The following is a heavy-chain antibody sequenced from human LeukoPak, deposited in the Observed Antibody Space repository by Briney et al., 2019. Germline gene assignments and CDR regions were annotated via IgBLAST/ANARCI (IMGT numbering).Heavy chain of an antibody. Sequence: ASVKVSCKASGYTFTSYHMHWVGQAAGQGLEWMGVINPSGGSTSYAQKFQGRVTMTSDTSTSTVYMELSSLRSEDTAVYYCADEYYYDSTGLQHWGQGTLVTVSS. V-gene: IGHV1-46*01. CDR2: INPSGGST. J-gene: IGHJ1*01. D-gene: IGHD3-22*01. CDR1: GYTFTSYH. CDR3: ADEYYYDSTGLQH.